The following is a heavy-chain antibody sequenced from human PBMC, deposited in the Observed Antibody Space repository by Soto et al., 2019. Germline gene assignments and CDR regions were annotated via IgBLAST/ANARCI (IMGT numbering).Heavy chain of an antibody. CDR1: DASITSNRYY. CDR3: ARLFDFGDYEAFEI. Sequence: TNTLSLTCTVSDASITSNRYYWGWVRQAPGKGLEYIGSIHYRGRTWSNKSLKSRVAISVATSKNTSSLRVTSVTAADTAMYFCARLFDFGDYEAFEIWGKGPMVTVSS. J-gene: IGHJ3*02. V-gene: IGHV4-39*02. D-gene: IGHD4-17*01. CDR2: IHYRGRT.